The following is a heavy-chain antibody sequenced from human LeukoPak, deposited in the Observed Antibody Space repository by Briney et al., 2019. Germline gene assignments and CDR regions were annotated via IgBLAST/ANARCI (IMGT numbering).Heavy chain of an antibody. Sequence: GGSLRLSCAASGFIFSGYAMHWVRQAPGKGLEWVAVISYDGGKTYYADSVKGRFTISRDNSKSTLYLQMNSLRSEDTAVYYCARGFNDFWSGSQLEYWGQGTLVTVSS. CDR1: GFIFSGYA. CDR2: ISYDGGKT. V-gene: IGHV3-30-3*01. J-gene: IGHJ4*02. CDR3: ARGFNDFWSGSQLEY. D-gene: IGHD3-3*01.